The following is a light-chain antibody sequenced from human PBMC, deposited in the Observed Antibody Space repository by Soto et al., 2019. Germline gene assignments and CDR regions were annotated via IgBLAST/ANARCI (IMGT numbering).Light chain of an antibody. V-gene: IGLV2-23*01. CDR1: SSDVGSYNL. CDR3: CSYAGGSTVV. J-gene: IGLJ2*01. Sequence: QSVLTQPASVSGSPGQSVTISCTGTSSDVGSYNLVSWYQQHPGKAPKVMIYEGIKWPSGVSNRFSGSKSGNAASLTISGLQADDEADYYCCSYAGGSTVVFGGGTKLTVL. CDR2: EGI.